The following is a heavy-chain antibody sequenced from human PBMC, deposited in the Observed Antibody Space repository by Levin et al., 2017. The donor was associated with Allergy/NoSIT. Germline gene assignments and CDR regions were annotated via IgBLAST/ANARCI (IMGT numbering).Heavy chain of an antibody. D-gene: IGHD4-17*01. V-gene: IGHV3-11*05. Sequence: KRGESLKISCAASGFTFSDYYMSWIRQAPGKGLEWVSHISSSSSYTNYADSVKGRFTISRDNAKNTLYLQMNSLRAEDTAVYYCARDGSMTTVTTSWGQGTMVTVSS. CDR1: GFTFSDYY. CDR2: ISSSSSYT. J-gene: IGHJ3*01. CDR3: ARDGSMTTVTTS.